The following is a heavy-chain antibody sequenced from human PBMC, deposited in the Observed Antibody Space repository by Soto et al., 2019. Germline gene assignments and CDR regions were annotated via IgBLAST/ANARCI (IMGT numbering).Heavy chain of an antibody. CDR1: GYTFTSYD. CDR2: MNPNSGNT. V-gene: IGHV1-8*01. D-gene: IGHD2-2*02. Sequence: ASVKVSCKASGYTFTSYDINWVRQATGQGLEWMGWMNPNSGNTGYAQKFQGRVTMTRNTSISTAYMELSSLRSEDTAVYYCARSRDIVVVPAAIWGNYYYYYMDVWGKGTTVTVSS. CDR3: ARSRDIVVVPAAIWGNYYYYYMDV. J-gene: IGHJ6*03.